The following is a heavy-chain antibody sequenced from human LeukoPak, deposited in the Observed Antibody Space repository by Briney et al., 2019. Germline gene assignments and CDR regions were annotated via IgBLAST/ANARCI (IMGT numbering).Heavy chain of an antibody. D-gene: IGHD3-10*01. CDR2: ISSTSSTI. Sequence: GGSLRLSCAASGYTFSSHGMNWVRQAPGKGLEGVSYISSTSSTIYHAASVKGRITISRDNHKNSLYLEMNSLRVEDTAVYYCARVAYGSGSYYGTFDYWGQGTLVTVSS. CDR1: GYTFSSHG. J-gene: IGHJ4*02. CDR3: ARVAYGSGSYYGTFDY. V-gene: IGHV3-48*01.